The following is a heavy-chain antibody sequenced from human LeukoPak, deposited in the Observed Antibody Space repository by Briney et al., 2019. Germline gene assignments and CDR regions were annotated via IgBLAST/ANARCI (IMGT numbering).Heavy chain of an antibody. CDR2: MNPNSGNT. V-gene: IGHV1-8*01. Sequence: ASVKVSCKASGYTFTSYDINWVRQATGQGLEWMGWMNPNSGNTGYAQEFQGRVTMTRDTSISTAYMELSSLTSEDTAVYYCARRKPTSGAQYWFDPWGQGTLVTVSS. CDR1: GYTFTSYD. D-gene: IGHD3-10*01. CDR3: ARRKPTSGAQYWFDP. J-gene: IGHJ5*02.